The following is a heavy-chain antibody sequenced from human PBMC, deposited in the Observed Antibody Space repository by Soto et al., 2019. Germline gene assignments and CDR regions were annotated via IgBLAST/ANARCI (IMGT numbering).Heavy chain of an antibody. V-gene: IGHV3-30-3*01. CDR3: ARREEGTYCSNGVCYKYGMDV. CDR1: GFTLSTYG. CDR2: ISDDGSNK. D-gene: IGHD2-8*01. Sequence: QVQLVESGGGVVQPGRSLRLSCAASGFTLSTYGMHWVRQAPGKGLEWVAVISDDGSNKYYADSVKGRFTISRDNSKNTLYLQMNSLRAEDTAVYYCARREEGTYCSNGVCYKYGMDVWGQGTTVTVSS. J-gene: IGHJ6*02.